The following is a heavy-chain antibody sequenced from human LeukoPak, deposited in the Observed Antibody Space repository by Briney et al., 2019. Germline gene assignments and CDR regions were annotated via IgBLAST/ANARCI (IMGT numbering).Heavy chain of an antibody. CDR1: GFTFTSSA. J-gene: IGHJ4*02. CDR3: AAVGYRLQYYFDY. V-gene: IGHV1-58*02. Sequence: ASVKVSCKASGFTFTSSAMQWVRQARGQRLEWIGWIVVGSGNTNYAQKFQERVTITRDMSTSTAYMEPSSLRSEDTAVYYCAAVGYRLQYYFDYWGQGTLVTVSS. D-gene: IGHD4-11*01. CDR2: IVVGSGNT.